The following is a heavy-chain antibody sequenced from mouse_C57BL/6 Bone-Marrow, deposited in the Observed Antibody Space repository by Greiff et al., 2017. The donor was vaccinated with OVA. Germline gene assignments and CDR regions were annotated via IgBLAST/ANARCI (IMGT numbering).Heavy chain of an antibody. V-gene: IGHV10-1*01. CDR2: IRSKSNNYAT. Sequence: EVMLVESGGGLVQPKGSLKLSCAASGFSFNTYAMNWVRQAPGKGLEWVARIRSKSNNYATYYADSVKDRFTISRDDSESMLYLQMNNLKTEDTAMYYCVRQDGKGYWYFDVWGTGTTVTVSS. CDR3: VRQDGKGYWYFDV. D-gene: IGHD1-1*01. CDR1: GFSFNTYA. J-gene: IGHJ1*03.